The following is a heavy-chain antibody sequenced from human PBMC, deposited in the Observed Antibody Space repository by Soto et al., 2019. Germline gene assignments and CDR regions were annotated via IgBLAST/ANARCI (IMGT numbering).Heavy chain of an antibody. D-gene: IGHD5-12*01. CDR1: GGSISSGHYY. CDR2: IYHSGST. J-gene: IGHJ4*02. CDR3: ATLAYSGYDWGSYSEH. Sequence: QVQLQESGPGLVKPSQTLSLTCTVSGGSISSGHYYWTWIRQPPGKGLEWIGYIYHSGSTYYNPSLKSRVIISVDTSKNQFSLKLNSVIAADTAVYYCATLAYSGYDWGSYSEHWGQGTLVTVSS. V-gene: IGHV4-30-4*01.